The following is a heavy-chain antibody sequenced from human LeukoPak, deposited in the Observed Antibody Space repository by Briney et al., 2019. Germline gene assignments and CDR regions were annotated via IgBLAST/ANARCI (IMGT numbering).Heavy chain of an antibody. Sequence: SVKVSCKASGGTFSSYAISWVRQAPGQGLEWMGRIIPIFGTANHAQKFQGRVTITTDESTSTAYMELSSLRSEDTAVYYCARDGHNGVWMPTPTSNWFDPWGQGTLVTVSS. J-gene: IGHJ5*02. V-gene: IGHV1-69*05. CDR2: IIPIFGTA. D-gene: IGHD2-8*01. CDR3: ARDGHNGVWMPTPTSNWFDP. CDR1: GGTFSSYA.